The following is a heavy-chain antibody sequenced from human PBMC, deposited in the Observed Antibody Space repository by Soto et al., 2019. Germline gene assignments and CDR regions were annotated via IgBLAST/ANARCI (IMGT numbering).Heavy chain of an antibody. V-gene: IGHV4-34*01. CDR2: INHSGST. CDR3: ASGLRPAQLEPTSWFDP. CDR1: GGSLSGYY. Sequence: PSETLSLTCAVYGGSLSGYYWSWIRQPPGKGLEWIGEINHSGSTNYNPSLKSRVTISVDTSKNQFSLKLSSVTAADTAVYYCASGLRPAQLEPTSWFDPWGQGTLVTVSS. J-gene: IGHJ5*02. D-gene: IGHD1-1*01.